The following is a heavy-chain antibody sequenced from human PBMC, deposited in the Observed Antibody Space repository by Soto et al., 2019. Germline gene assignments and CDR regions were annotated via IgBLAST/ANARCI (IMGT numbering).Heavy chain of an antibody. Sequence: SETLSLTCTVSGGSISSYYWSWIRQPPGKGLEWIGYIYYSGSTNYNPSLKSRVTISVDTSKNQFSLKLSSVTAADTAVYYCARSYDSSGYYYPYFDYWGQGTLVTVSS. V-gene: IGHV4-59*01. J-gene: IGHJ4*02. CDR3: ARSYDSSGYYYPYFDY. D-gene: IGHD3-22*01. CDR2: IYYSGST. CDR1: GGSISSYY.